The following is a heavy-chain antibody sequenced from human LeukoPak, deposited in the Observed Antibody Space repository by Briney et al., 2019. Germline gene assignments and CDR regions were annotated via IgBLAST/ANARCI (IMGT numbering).Heavy chain of an antibody. D-gene: IGHD3-10*01. CDR2: ISPGGSDT. CDR1: GFTFNNYA. V-gene: IGHV3-23*01. Sequence: GGSLRLSCAASGFTFNNYATSWVRQAPGKGLEWVSAISPGGSDTYYADSVRGRLTISRDNSKKTLYLQMSSLRAEDSALYYCAKRGGYETMAAFDYWGQGTLVTVSS. CDR3: AKRGGYETMAAFDY. J-gene: IGHJ4*02.